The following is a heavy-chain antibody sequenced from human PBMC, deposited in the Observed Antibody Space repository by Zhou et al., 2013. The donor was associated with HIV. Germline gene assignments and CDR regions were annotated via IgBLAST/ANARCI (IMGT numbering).Heavy chain of an antibody. CDR3: ARDLGAGSGATYYYYYMDV. CDR2: INPFGGST. CDR1: GYTFTSYY. D-gene: IGHD1-26*01. Sequence: QVQLVQSGAEVQKPGASVKVSCKASGYTFTSYYLHWVRQAPGQGLEWMGIINPFGGSTSYAQKFQGRVTMTRDTSTSTVYMELSSLRSEDTAVYYCARDLGAGSGATYYYYYMDVWGKGPRSPSP. J-gene: IGHJ6*03. V-gene: IGHV1-46*01.